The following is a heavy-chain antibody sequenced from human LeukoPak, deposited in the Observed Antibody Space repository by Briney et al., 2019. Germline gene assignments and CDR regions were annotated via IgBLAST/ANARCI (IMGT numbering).Heavy chain of an antibody. Sequence: SETLSLTCSVSVGSISSSRYYWGWSRQPPGKGLEWIGSIYYNGSTYYNPSLKSRVTISVDTSKNQFSLKLSSVTAADTAVYYCARRRYYYGSGSFDYWGQGTLVTVSS. CDR2: IYYNGST. CDR3: ARRRYYYGSGSFDY. CDR1: VGSISSSRYY. D-gene: IGHD3-10*01. J-gene: IGHJ4*02. V-gene: IGHV4-39*01.